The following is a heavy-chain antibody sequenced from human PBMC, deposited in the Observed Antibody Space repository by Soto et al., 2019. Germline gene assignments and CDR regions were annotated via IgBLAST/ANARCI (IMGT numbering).Heavy chain of an antibody. CDR2: LQTDGSHP. J-gene: IGHJ4*02. Sequence: EVQLVESGGGLVQPGGFLRLSCVASGFTLNYYWMHWVRQAPGKGLMWVSRLQTDGSHPDYADYVKGRFTISRDNAKNTLYLQMNNLRADDTAVYYCARGGDPDFWGQGTLVTVYS. D-gene: IGHD2-21*02. CDR1: GFTLNYYW. CDR3: ARGGDPDF. V-gene: IGHV3-74*01.